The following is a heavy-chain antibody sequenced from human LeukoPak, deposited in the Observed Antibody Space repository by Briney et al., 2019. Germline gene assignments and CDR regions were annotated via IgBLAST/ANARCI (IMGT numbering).Heavy chain of an antibody. CDR1: GFTFSNYN. V-gene: IGHV3-21*01. CDR2: IRSSTTYV. Sequence: GGSLRLSYAASGFTFSNYNMNWVRQAPGKGLEWVSSIRSSTTYVYYADSVKGRFTISRDNAKNSLYLQMNSLRAEDTAVYYCARDSLTMIVGRQKRGLDYWGQGTLVTVSS. J-gene: IGHJ4*02. CDR3: ARDSLTMIVGRQKRGLDY. D-gene: IGHD3-22*01.